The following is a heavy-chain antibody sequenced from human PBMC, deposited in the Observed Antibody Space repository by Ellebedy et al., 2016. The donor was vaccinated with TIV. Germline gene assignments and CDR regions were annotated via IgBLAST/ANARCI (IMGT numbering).Heavy chain of an antibody. V-gene: IGHV3-30-3*01. CDR1: GFTFGSYA. J-gene: IGHJ4*02. CDR2: ISFDGDST. CDR3: ARGDAPLTLDD. D-gene: IGHD4-23*01. Sequence: GESLKISCAASGFTFGSYAMYWVRQDPGKGLDWVSMISFDGDSTYYSDSVEGRFSVSRDNSKNILYLQMDNLRPEDTAVYYCARGDAPLTLDDWGQGSLVTVSA.